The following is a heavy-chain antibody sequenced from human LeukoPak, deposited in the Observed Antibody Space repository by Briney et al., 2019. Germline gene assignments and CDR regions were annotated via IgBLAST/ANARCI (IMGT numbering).Heavy chain of an antibody. CDR1: GGSFSGYY. Sequence: SETLSLTCAVYGGSFSGYYWSWIRQPPGKGLEWIGEINHSGSTNYNPSLKSRVTISVDTSKNQFSLKLSSVTAADTAVYYCARRVRYYKEVNFDYWGQGTLVTVSS. J-gene: IGHJ4*02. CDR3: ARRVRYYKEVNFDY. D-gene: IGHD2/OR15-2a*01. CDR2: INHSGST. V-gene: IGHV4-34*01.